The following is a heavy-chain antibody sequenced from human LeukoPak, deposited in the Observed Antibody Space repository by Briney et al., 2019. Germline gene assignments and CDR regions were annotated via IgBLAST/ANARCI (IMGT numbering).Heavy chain of an antibody. V-gene: IGHV4-4*07. CDR2: IYTSGST. CDR3: ARDQRWLQLDY. D-gene: IGHD5-24*01. Sequence: SETLSLTCTVSGGSISSYYWSWIRQPAGKGLEWIGRIYTSGSTNYNPSLRSRVTMSVDTSKDQFSLKLSSVTAADTAVYYCARDQRWLQLDYWGQGTLVTVCS. J-gene: IGHJ4*02. CDR1: GGSISSYY.